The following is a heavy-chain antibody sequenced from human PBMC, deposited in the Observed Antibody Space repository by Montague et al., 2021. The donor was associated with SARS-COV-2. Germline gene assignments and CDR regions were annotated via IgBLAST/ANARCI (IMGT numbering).Heavy chain of an antibody. Sequence: SETLSLTCAVYGGSFSGYFWTWIRQPPGKGLEWIGEINHRGTSNYNPSLKSRVSISVDTSKDQFSLYLGSVTATDTAVYYCARGRQHFNMIVVVMTGGEYYFDYWGPGTLVTVSS. D-gene: IGHD3-22*01. J-gene: IGHJ4*01. CDR3: ARGRQHFNMIVVVMTGGEYYFDY. CDR1: GGSFSGYF. CDR2: INHRGTS. V-gene: IGHV4-34*01.